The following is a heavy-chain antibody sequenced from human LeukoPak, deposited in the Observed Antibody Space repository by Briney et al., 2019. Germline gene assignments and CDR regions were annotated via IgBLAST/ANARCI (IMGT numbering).Heavy chain of an antibody. Sequence: GGSLRLSCAASGFTFSSYWMSWVRQAPGKGLEWVANIKQDGSEKYYVDSVKGRFTISRDNAKNSLYLQMNSLRAEDTAVYYCAREYCSGGSCYHATEIDYWGQGTLVTVSS. CDR3: AREYCSGGSCYHATEIDY. CDR2: IKQDGSEK. CDR1: GFTFSSYW. D-gene: IGHD2-15*01. J-gene: IGHJ4*02. V-gene: IGHV3-7*01.